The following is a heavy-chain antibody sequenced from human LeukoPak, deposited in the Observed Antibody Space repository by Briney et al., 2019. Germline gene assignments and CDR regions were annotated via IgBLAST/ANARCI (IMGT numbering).Heavy chain of an antibody. Sequence: SETLSLTCTVSGGSFSSGNYYWSWIRQPAGKRLEWIGRIYTSGSTNYNPSLKSRVTISVDASKNQLSLKLTSVTAADTAVYYCARHYSSGWYVSFDYWGQGTLVTVSS. CDR1: GGSFSSGNYY. CDR2: IYTSGST. CDR3: ARHYSSGWYVSFDY. D-gene: IGHD6-19*01. V-gene: IGHV4-61*02. J-gene: IGHJ4*02.